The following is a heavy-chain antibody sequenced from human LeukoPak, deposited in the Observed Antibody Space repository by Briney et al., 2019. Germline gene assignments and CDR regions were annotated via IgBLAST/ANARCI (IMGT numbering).Heavy chain of an antibody. J-gene: IGHJ4*02. CDR3: ARSHSGSYRDFDY. V-gene: IGHV1-69*13. D-gene: IGHD1-26*01. Sequence: SVKVSCKASGGTFSSYAISWVRQAPGQGLEWMGGIIPIFGTANYAQKFQGRVTITADESTSTAYMELSSLRSEDTAVYYCARSHSGSYRDFDYWGQGTLVTVSS. CDR2: IIPIFGTA. CDR1: GGTFSSYA.